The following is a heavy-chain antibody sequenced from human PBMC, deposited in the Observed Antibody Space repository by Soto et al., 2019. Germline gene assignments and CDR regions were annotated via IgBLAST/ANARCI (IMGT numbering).Heavy chain of an antibody. CDR1: GFSLSTSGMC. Sequence: ASGPTLEPTQTLTLTCTFSGFSLSTSGMCVSWIRQPPGKALEWLARIDWDDDKYYSTSLKTRLTISKDTSKNQVVLTMTNMDPVNTPSFYGARIPWDHPDSWFDPGGKEPLATVP. D-gene: IGHD1-26*01. J-gene: IGHJ5*02. CDR3: ARIPWDHPDSWFDP. CDR2: IDWDDDK. V-gene: IGHV2-70*11.